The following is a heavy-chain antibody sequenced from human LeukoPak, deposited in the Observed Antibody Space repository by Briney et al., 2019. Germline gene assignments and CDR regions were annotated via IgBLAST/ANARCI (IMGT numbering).Heavy chain of an antibody. D-gene: IGHD4-17*01. CDR1: GFTFSSYS. V-gene: IGHV3-21*01. CDR3: AKDLAELDYGESYYYMDV. Sequence: PGGSLRLSCAASGFTFSSYSMNWVRQAPGKGLEWVSSISSSSTYINYADSVKGRFTISRDNAKNSLYLQMNSLRAEDTAVYYCAKDLAELDYGESYYYMDVWGKGTTVTVSS. J-gene: IGHJ6*03. CDR2: ISSSSTYI.